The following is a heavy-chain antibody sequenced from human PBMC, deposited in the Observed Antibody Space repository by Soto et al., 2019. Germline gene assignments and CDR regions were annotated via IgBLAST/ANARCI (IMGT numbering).Heavy chain of an antibody. J-gene: IGHJ3*02. D-gene: IGHD6-19*01. CDR1: GFTFTSSA. CDR3: AATGYSSGWDAFDI. V-gene: IGHV1-58*01. Sequence: QMQLVQSGPEVKKPGTSVKVSCKASGFTFTSSAVQWVRQARGQRLEWIGWIVVGSGNTNYAQKFQERVTITRDMSTSTAYMELSSMRSEDTAVYYCAATGYSSGWDAFDIWGQGTMFTVSS. CDR2: IVVGSGNT.